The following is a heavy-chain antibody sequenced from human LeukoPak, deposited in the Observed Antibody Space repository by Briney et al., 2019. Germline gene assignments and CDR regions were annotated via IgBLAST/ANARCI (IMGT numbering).Heavy chain of an antibody. CDR1: GFTFSSYA. Sequence: LRLSCAASGFTFSSYAMSWVRQAPGRGLEWIGTIYYSGNTYFNPSLKSRVTISVDTSQNQFSLMLSSVSAGDMAVYYCARLIGTRAFESWGQGTLVTVSS. CDR3: ARLIGTRAFES. D-gene: IGHD3-10*01. CDR2: IYYSGNT. V-gene: IGHV4-30-2*03. J-gene: IGHJ4*02.